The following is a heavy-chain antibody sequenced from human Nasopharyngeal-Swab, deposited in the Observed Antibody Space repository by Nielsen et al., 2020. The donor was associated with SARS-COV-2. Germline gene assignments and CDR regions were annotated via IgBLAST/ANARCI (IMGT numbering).Heavy chain of an antibody. Sequence: GASLKISCAASGFSFSDYYMTWIRQAPGKGLEWVSSISSSTTNTNSADSVKGRFTISRDNARNSLFLQMDSLRVEDTAIYYCAGNHDNTFWGQGNLVAVS. CDR1: GFSFSDYY. CDR2: ISSSTTNT. J-gene: IGHJ4*02. V-gene: IGHV3-11*03. CDR3: AGNHDNTF. D-gene: IGHD3-22*01.